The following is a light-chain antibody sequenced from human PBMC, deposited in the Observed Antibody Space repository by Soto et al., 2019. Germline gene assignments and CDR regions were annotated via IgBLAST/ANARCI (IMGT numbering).Light chain of an antibody. V-gene: IGKV3-15*01. CDR1: QSVSIY. Sequence: EMVMTQSPATLSVSPGDRATLLCRASQSVSIYVAWYQQKPGLAPRLLIYDASTKAAGIPARFSGSGSGTDFSLTISSLQSEDFADYYCQQYHDWPRTFGQGTKVEIK. J-gene: IGKJ1*01. CDR2: DAS. CDR3: QQYHDWPRT.